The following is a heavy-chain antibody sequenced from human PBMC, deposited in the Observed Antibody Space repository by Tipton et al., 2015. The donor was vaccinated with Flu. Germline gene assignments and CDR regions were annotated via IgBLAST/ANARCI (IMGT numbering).Heavy chain of an antibody. CDR2: IYTSGST. V-gene: IGHV4-4*07. Sequence: TLSLTCTVSGGSISSYYWSWIRQPAGKGLEWIGRIYTSGSTNYNPSLKSRVTMSVDTSKNQFSLKLSSVTAADTAVYYCARVPLNTSFYYMDVWGKGTTVTVSS. J-gene: IGHJ6*03. D-gene: IGHD2-2*02. CDR3: ARVPLNTSFYYMDV. CDR1: GGSISSYY.